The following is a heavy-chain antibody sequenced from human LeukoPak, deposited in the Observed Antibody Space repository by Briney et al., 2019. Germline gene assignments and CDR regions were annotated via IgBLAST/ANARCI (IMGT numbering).Heavy chain of an antibody. J-gene: IGHJ4*02. Sequence: SETLSLTCTVSGGSISSYYWSWIRQPAGKGLEWIGRIYTSGSTNYNPSLKSRVTMSVDTSKNQFSLKLSSVTAADTAVYYCATDGRLRYFDWLPYFDYWGQGTLVTVSS. CDR1: GGSISSYY. D-gene: IGHD3-9*01. V-gene: IGHV4-4*07. CDR2: IYTSGST. CDR3: ATDGRLRYFDWLPYFDY.